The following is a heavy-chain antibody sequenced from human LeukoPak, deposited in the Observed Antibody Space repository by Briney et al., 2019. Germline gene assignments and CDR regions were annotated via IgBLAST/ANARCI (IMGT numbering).Heavy chain of an antibody. D-gene: IGHD6-19*01. V-gene: IGHV3-23*01. CDR2: ISGSGGST. J-gene: IGHJ4*02. Sequence: GGSLRLSCAASGVTFSSYAMSWVRQAPGKGLEWVSGISGSGGSTYYADSVKGRFTISRDKSKNTLSLQMNSLRAEDTAVYYCVKLMYSSGWDTLDYWGQGTLVTVSS. CDR1: GVTFSSYA. CDR3: VKLMYSSGWDTLDY.